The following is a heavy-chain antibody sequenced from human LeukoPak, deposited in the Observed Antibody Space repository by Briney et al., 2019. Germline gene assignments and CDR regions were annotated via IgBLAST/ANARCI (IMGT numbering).Heavy chain of an antibody. CDR3: AREDSSGLYSVDY. J-gene: IGHJ4*02. V-gene: IGHV3-48*01. Sequence: GGSLRLSCAASGFTFSSYSMNWVRQAPGKGLEWVSYISSSSSTIYYADSVKGRFTISRDNAKNSLYLQMNSPRAEDTAVYYCAREDSSGLYSVDYWGQGTLVTVSS. CDR2: ISSSSSTI. D-gene: IGHD6-19*01. CDR1: GFTFSSYS.